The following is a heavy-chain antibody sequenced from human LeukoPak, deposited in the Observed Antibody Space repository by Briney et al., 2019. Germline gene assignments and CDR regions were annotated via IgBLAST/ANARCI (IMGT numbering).Heavy chain of an antibody. D-gene: IGHD3-10*01. V-gene: IGHV3-23*01. CDR3: AKAANYYGSGSYYKHYFDY. CDR1: GFTFSSYA. J-gene: IGHJ4*02. Sequence: GGSLRLSCAASGFTFSSYAMSWVRQAPGKGLEWVSAISGSGGSTYYADSVKGRFTISRDNSKNTLHLQMNSLRAEDTAVYYCAKAANYYGSGSYYKHYFDYWGQGTLVTVSS. CDR2: ISGSGGST.